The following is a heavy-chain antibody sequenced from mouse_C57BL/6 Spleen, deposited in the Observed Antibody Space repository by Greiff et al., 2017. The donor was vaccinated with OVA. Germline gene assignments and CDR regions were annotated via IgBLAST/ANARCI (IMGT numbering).Heavy chain of an antibody. Sequence: EVKLMESGGGLVKPGGSLKLSCAASGFTFSSYAMSWVRQTPEKRLEWVATISDGGSYTYYTDNVKGRFTISRDNAKNKLYKQMSHLKSEDTAMYYCARRVNQDYAMGYWGQGTSVTFS. D-gene: IGHD2-1*01. CDR3: ARRVNQDYAMGY. CDR1: GFTFSSYA. J-gene: IGHJ4*01. V-gene: IGHV5-4*03. CDR2: ISDGGSYT.